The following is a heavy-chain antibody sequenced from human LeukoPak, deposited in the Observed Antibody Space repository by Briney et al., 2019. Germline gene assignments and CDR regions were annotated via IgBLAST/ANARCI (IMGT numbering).Heavy chain of an antibody. D-gene: IGHD1-26*01. CDR2: IIPIFGTA. J-gene: IGHJ5*02. Sequence: GASVKVSCKASGGTFSSYAISWVRQAPGQGLEWMGGIIPIFGTAKYAQKFQGRVTITADESTSTAYMELSSLRSEDTAVYYCATRAWEGWFDPWSQGTLVTVSS. CDR3: ATRAWEGWFDP. V-gene: IGHV1-69*13. CDR1: GGTFSSYA.